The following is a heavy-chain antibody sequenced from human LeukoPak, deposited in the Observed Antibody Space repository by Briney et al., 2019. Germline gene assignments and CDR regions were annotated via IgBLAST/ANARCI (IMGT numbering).Heavy chain of an antibody. J-gene: IGHJ4*02. Sequence: AGGSLRLSCAASGFTFSDHWMHWVRQVPGKGLLWVARMNSDGTTTNYADSVKGRFTISRDNAENTLFLQMNSLGADDTAVYYCARAGWYRFDYWGQGTLVTVSS. CDR3: ARAGWYRFDY. CDR1: GFTFSDHW. V-gene: IGHV3-74*01. CDR2: MNSDGTTT. D-gene: IGHD6-19*01.